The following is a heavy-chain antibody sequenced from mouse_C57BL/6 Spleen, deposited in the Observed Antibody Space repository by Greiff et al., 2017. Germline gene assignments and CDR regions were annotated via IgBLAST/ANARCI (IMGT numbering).Heavy chain of an antibody. CDR3: TLRAWFAY. CDR1: GFNIKDDY. J-gene: IGHJ3*01. D-gene: IGHD1-1*01. CDR2: IDPENGDT. Sequence: EVQLQQSGAELVRPGASVKLSCTASGFNIKDDYMHWVKQRPEQGLEWIGWIDPENGDTEYASKFQGKATITADTSSNTAYLQLSSLTSEDTAVYYCTLRAWFAYWGQGTLVTVSA. V-gene: IGHV14-4*01.